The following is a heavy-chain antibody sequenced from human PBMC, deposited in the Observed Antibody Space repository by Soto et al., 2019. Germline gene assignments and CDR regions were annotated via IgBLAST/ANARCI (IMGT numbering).Heavy chain of an antibody. D-gene: IGHD6-6*01. CDR2: IWYDGSNK. V-gene: IGHV3-33*01. CDR1: GFTFSSYG. CDR3: ARDRIAARRGWDY. Sequence: GGSLRLSCAASGFTFSSYGMHWVRQAPGKGLEWVAVIWYDGSNKYYADSVKGRFTISRDNSKNTLYLQMNSLRAEDTAVYYCARDRIAARRGWDYWGQGTLVTVSS. J-gene: IGHJ4*02.